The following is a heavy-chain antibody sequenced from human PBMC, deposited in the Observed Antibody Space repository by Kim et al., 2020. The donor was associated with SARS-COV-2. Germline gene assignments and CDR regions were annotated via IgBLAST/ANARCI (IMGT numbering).Heavy chain of an antibody. CDR2: MNPNSGNT. CDR3: ARKGASDY. Sequence: ASVKVSCKASGYTFTTYDINWVRQATGQGLEWMGWMNPNSGNTGYAQKFQGRVTMTRDASISTAYMELSSLKSEDTAGYYCARKGASDYWGQGTQVTVSS. V-gene: IGHV1-8*02. CDR1: GYTFTTYD. J-gene: IGHJ4*02. D-gene: IGHD1-26*01.